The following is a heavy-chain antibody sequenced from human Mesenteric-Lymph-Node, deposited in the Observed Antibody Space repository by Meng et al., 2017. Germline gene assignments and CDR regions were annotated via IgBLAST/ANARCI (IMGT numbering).Heavy chain of an antibody. V-gene: IGHV3-33*01. Sequence: GGSLRLSCVASGFRFNNYGMHWVRQAPGKGLEWVAVIWYDEVNKYYAESVKGRFTISRDNSKNTLHLQMNSLRAEDTAVYYCAREALAYCGGDCYGEGAFDIWGQGTMVTVSS. CDR1: GFRFNNYG. CDR2: IWYDEVNK. J-gene: IGHJ3*02. D-gene: IGHD2-21*02. CDR3: AREALAYCGGDCYGEGAFDI.